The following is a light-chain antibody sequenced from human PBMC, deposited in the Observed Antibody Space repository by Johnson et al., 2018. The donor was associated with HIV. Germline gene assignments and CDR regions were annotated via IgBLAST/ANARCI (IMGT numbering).Light chain of an antibody. CDR3: GTWDSSLSAYV. Sequence: QSVLTQPPSVSAAPGQRVTISCSGSSSNIGKNYVSWYQQLPGTAPKLLIYENNKRPSGIPDRFSGSKSGTSATLGITGLQTENAADYYCGTWDSSLSAYVFGIGTEVTVL. V-gene: IGLV1-51*02. J-gene: IGLJ1*01. CDR2: ENN. CDR1: SSNIGKNY.